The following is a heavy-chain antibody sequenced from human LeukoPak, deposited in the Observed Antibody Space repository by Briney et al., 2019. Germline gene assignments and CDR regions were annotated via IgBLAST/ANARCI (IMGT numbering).Heavy chain of an antibody. V-gene: IGHV3-43*02. Sequence: GGSLRLSCAASGFTFDDYAMQWVRQTPGKGLEWVSVISGNGGSTYYADSVKGRFTISRDNSKNSLYLQMNSLRTEDTALYYCAKVPLYSGYAIDYWGQGTLVTVSS. J-gene: IGHJ4*02. D-gene: IGHD5-12*01. CDR3: AKVPLYSGYAIDY. CDR1: GFTFDDYA. CDR2: ISGNGGST.